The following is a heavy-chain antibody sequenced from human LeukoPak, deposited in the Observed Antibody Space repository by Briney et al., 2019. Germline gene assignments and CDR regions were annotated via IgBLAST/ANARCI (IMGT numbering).Heavy chain of an antibody. Sequence: GGSLRLSCAASGFTVSSNYMSWVRQAPGKGLEWVSVIYSGGSTYYADSVKGRFTISRDNSKNTLYLQMNSLRAEDTAVYYCARVLSSGGPYYFDYWGQGTLVTVSS. CDR2: IYSGGST. D-gene: IGHD3-10*02. V-gene: IGHV3-53*01. CDR1: GFTVSSNY. CDR3: ARVLSSGGPYYFDY. J-gene: IGHJ4*02.